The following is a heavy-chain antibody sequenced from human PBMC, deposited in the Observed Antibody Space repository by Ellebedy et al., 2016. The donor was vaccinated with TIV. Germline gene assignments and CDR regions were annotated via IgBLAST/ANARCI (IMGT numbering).Heavy chain of an antibody. CDR3: ARGYSYGSSPTDY. V-gene: IGHV3-20*04. CDR2: INWNGGST. J-gene: IGHJ4*02. CDR1: GFTFDDYG. D-gene: IGHD5-18*01. Sequence: PGGSLRLSCAASGFTFDDYGMSWVRQAPGKGLEWVSGINWNGGSTGYADSVKGRFTISRDNSKNTLYLQMNSLRAEDTAVYYCARGYSYGSSPTDYWGQGTLVTVSS.